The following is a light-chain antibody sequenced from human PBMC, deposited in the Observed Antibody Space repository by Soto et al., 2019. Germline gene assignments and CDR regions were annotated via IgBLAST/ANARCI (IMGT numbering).Light chain of an antibody. CDR2: AAS. CDR1: QGVSRY. J-gene: IGKJ3*01. Sequence: DIQLTQSPSFLSASVGDRVTITCRASQGVSRYLAWYQQKPGKAPNLLIYAASTLRSGVPSRFSGSGSETAFTLTISSLQPEDFATYYWQQLNSYVFAFGPGTKVDIK. CDR3: QQLNSYVFA. V-gene: IGKV1-9*01.